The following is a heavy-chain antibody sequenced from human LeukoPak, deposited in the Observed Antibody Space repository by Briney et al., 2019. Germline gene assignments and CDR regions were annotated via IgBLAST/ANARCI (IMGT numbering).Heavy chain of an antibody. CDR3: ASEYQNPLDY. CDR2: ISSGSSFK. V-gene: IGHV3-21*01. D-gene: IGHD2-2*01. CDR1: GFAFSSYS. Sequence: PGGSLRLSCAASGFAFSSYSMNWVRQAPGKGLEWVTSISSGSSFKYYADSVKGRFTISRDNAKNSLYLQMRSMRAEDMYLYDCASEYQNPLDYWGQGALVTVSS. J-gene: IGHJ4*02.